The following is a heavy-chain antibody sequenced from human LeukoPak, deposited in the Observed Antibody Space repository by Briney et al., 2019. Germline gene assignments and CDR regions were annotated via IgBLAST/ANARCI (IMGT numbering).Heavy chain of an antibody. D-gene: IGHD3-22*01. CDR1: GFTFSGSA. J-gene: IGHJ4*02. V-gene: IGHV3-73*01. CDR2: IRSKANNYAT. CDR3: TGDNFDSSVKFDY. Sequence: GGSLRLSCAASGFTFSGSAVHWVRQASGKGLEWVGRIRSKANNYATAYAASVKGRFTISRDDSKNTAYLQMNSLKTEDTAVYYCTGDNFDSSVKFDYWGQGTLVTVSS.